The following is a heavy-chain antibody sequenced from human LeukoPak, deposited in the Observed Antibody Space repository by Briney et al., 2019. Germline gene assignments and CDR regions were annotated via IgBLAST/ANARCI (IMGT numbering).Heavy chain of an antibody. Sequence: PGGSLRLSCAASGFTFSSYSMNWVRQAPGKGLEWVSYISSSSSTIYYADSVEGRFTISRDNSKNTLYLQMDSLRAEDTAVYYCARDRAWNYFDYWGQGTLVTVSS. CDR1: GFTFSSYS. CDR3: ARDRAWNYFDY. CDR2: ISSSSSTI. D-gene: IGHD3-3*01. J-gene: IGHJ4*02. V-gene: IGHV3-48*01.